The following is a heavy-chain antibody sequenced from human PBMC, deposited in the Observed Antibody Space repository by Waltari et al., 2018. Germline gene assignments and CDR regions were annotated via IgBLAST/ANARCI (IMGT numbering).Heavy chain of an antibody. Sequence: VQLVESGGGLIQPGGSLRLSCAASGFTVSSNYMSWVRQPPGKGLEGIGSIYYSGSTYYNPSLKSRVTISVDTSKNQFSLKLSSVTAADTAVYYCARDLGVAAAGIIPGDPWGQGTLVTVSS. CDR2: IYYSGST. J-gene: IGHJ5*02. CDR3: ARDLGVAAAGIIPGDP. D-gene: IGHD6-13*01. CDR1: GFTVSSNY. V-gene: IGHV4-39*07.